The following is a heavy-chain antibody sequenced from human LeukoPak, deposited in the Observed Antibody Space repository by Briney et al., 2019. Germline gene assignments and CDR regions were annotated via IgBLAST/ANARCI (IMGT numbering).Heavy chain of an antibody. J-gene: IGHJ6*03. CDR1: GGSISSYY. CDR2: IYTSGST. D-gene: IGHD3-3*01. Sequence: SETLSLTCTVSGGSISSYYWSWIRQPPGKGLEWIGYIYTSGSTNYNPSLKSRVTISVDTSKNQFSLKLSSVTAADTAVYYCARHGPPNYDFWSGYYKPSYYYYYMDVWGKGTTVTVSS. CDR3: ARHGPPNYDFWSGYYKPSYYYYYMDV. V-gene: IGHV4-4*09.